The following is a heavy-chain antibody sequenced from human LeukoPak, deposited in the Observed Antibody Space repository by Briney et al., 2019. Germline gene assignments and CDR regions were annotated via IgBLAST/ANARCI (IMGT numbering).Heavy chain of an antibody. CDR2: INHSGST. J-gene: IGHJ3*02. CDR3: AREGSGYSYGYLSAFDI. CDR1: GGSFSGYY. D-gene: IGHD5-18*01. V-gene: IGHV4-34*01. Sequence: KPSETLSLTCAVYGGSFSGYYWSWIRQPPGKGLEWIGEINHSGSTNYNPSLKSRVTMSVDTSKNQFSLKLSSVTAADTAVYYCAREGSGYSYGYLSAFDIWGQGTMVTVSS.